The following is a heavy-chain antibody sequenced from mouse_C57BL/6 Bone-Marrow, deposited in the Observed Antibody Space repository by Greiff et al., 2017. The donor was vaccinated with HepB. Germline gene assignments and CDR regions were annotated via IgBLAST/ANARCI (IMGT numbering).Heavy chain of an antibody. CDR1: GFNIKDDY. V-gene: IGHV14-4*01. Sequence: VQLQQSGAELVRPGASVKLSCTASGFNIKDDYMHWVKQRPEQGLEWIGWIDPENGDTEYASKFQGKATITADTSSNTAYLQLSSRTSEDTAVYYCTTGGFFDYWGQGTTLTVSS. J-gene: IGHJ2*01. CDR3: TTGGFFDY. CDR2: IDPENGDT.